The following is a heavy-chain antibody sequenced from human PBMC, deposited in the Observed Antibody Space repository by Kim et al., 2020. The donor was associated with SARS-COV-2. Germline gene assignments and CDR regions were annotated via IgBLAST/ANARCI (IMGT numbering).Heavy chain of an antibody. J-gene: IGHJ6*01. CDR3: ASQPTLLFYTILTGSHYY. CDR1: GGSISSYY. V-gene: IGHV4-59*12. Sequence: SETLSLTCTVSGGSISSYYWSWIRQPPGKGLEWIGYIYHSGSTNYNPSLKSRATISVYTSKTQSSLKLSSVTPPATAVYYCASQPTLLFYTILTGSHYY. D-gene: IGHD3-9*01. CDR2: IYHSGST.